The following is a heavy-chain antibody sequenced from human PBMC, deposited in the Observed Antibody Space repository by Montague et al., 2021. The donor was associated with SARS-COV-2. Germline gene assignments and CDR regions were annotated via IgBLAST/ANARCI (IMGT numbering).Heavy chain of an antibody. Sequence: SETLSLTCSVSGGSISSSDWCWSRQPPGKGLEWIWYIYLYGSATYNPSLKSHVPISVDTSTNQFSLKLSSVTAVDTAVYYCERHANCYWYYLDYWGQGTLVTVSS. CDR3: ERHANCYWYYLDY. J-gene: IGHJ4*02. D-gene: IGHD4/OR15-4a*01. CDR1: GGSISSSD. CDR2: IYLYGSA. V-gene: IGHV4-59*08.